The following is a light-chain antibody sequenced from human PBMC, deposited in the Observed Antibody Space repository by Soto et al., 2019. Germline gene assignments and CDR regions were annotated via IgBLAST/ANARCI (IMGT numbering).Light chain of an antibody. Sequence: EVVLTQSPGTLPLSPGERATLSCRASQNIRGNELAWYQQKPCQAPRLLIYRGTSRATGIPDRFSGRGSGTDFTLTISRLEPEDFSVYYCQDYGTSAPWTFGQGTKVEIK. CDR2: RGT. CDR3: QDYGTSAPWT. CDR1: QNIRGNE. J-gene: IGKJ1*01. V-gene: IGKV3-20*01.